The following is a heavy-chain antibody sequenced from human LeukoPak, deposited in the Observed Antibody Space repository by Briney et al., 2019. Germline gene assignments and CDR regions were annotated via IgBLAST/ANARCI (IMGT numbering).Heavy chain of an antibody. CDR3: ARGSPWIQLWEDYYGMDV. D-gene: IGHD5-18*01. J-gene: IGHJ6*02. CDR1: GFTFSSYD. V-gene: IGHV3-13*01. Sequence: SGGSLRLSCAASGFTFSSYDMHWVRQATGKGLEWVSAIGTAGDTYYPGSVKGRFTISRENAKNSLYLQMNSLRAEDTAVYYRARGSPWIQLWEDYYGMDVWGQGTTVTVSS. CDR2: IGTAGDT.